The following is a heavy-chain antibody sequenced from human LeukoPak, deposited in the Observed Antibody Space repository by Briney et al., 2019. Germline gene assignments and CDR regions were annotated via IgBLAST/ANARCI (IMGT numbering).Heavy chain of an antibody. Sequence: SETLSLTCAVSGYSISSGYYWGWIRQPPGKGLEWIGSIYHSGGTYYNPSLKSRVTISVDTSKNQFSLKLSSVTAADTAVYYCARPTIFGVVPGDAFDIWGQGTMVTVSS. CDR1: GYSISSGYY. CDR2: IYHSGGT. CDR3: ARPTIFGVVPGDAFDI. D-gene: IGHD3-3*01. J-gene: IGHJ3*02. V-gene: IGHV4-38-2*01.